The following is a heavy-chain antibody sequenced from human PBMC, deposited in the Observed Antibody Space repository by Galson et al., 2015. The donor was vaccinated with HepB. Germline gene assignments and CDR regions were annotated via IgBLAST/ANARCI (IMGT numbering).Heavy chain of an antibody. Sequence: SVKVSCKASGYTFTSYAMHWVRQAPGQRLEWMRWISAGNGNTKHSQKLQGRVTITRDTSATTAYMELSSLRSEDTAIYYCARDRRYCSGGDCYTENNFDYWGQGTLVTVSS. V-gene: IGHV1-3*01. CDR2: ISAGNGNT. D-gene: IGHD2-15*01. CDR1: GYTFTSYA. CDR3: ARDRRYCSGGDCYTENNFDY. J-gene: IGHJ4*02.